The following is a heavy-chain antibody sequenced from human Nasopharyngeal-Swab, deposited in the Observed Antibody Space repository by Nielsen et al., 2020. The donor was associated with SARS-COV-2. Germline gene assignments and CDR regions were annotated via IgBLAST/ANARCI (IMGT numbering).Heavy chain of an antibody. V-gene: IGHV3-30*03. Sequence: GESLKISCEASRFTFSNYWMHWVRQAPGKGLEWVAFIAHDASNEYYGDSVKGRFSISRDSSKNTLYLQMDSLRGEDTAVYYCARDAPAHYGAFYWGRGTLVTVSS. CDR1: RFTFSNYW. D-gene: IGHD4-17*01. J-gene: IGHJ4*02. CDR3: ARDAPAHYGAFY. CDR2: IAHDASNE.